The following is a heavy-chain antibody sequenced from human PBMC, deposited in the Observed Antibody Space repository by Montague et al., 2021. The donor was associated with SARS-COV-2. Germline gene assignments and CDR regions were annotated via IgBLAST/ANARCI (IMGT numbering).Heavy chain of an antibody. CDR3: AWGGRAVCGVTVSAELDY. CDR2: INQSGRT. Sequence: SETLSLTCAVYGGSFSGYYWSWIRQPPEKGLEWIGEINQSGRTNNNPSLKSRVIISVDTSKNQFSLNLSSGTAADTAVYYYAWGGRAVCGVTVSAELDYWGQGTLVIVSS. V-gene: IGHV4-34*01. CDR1: GGSFSGYY. D-gene: IGHD3-3*01. J-gene: IGHJ4*02.